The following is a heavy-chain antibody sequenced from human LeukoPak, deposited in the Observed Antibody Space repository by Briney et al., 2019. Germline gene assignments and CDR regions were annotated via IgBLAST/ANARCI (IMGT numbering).Heavy chain of an antibody. CDR3: AKDLVSEGRILEWLNQGNDY. J-gene: IGHJ4*02. CDR1: GFTFSSYA. CDR2: ISGSGGGT. Sequence: PGGSLRLSCAASGFTFSSYAMNWVRQAPGKGMEWVSAISGSGGGTYYADSVKGRFTISRDNSKNTLYLQMNSLRAEDTAVYYCAKDLVSEGRILEWLNQGNDYWGQGTLVTVSS. V-gene: IGHV3-23*01. D-gene: IGHD3-3*01.